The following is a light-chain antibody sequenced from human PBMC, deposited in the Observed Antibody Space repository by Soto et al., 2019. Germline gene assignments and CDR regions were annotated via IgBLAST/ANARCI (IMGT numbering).Light chain of an antibody. CDR2: GAS. V-gene: IGKV3-15*01. J-gene: IGKJ5*01. CDR1: QSVSSN. Sequence: EIVLTQSPATLTVSPGERATLSCRASQSVSSNLAWYQQKPGQAPRLVIYGASTRAFGIPGRFSGYGSGTEFTLTISSLQSEDFAVYYCQQYGSSPSITFGQGTRLEIK. CDR3: QQYGSSPSIT.